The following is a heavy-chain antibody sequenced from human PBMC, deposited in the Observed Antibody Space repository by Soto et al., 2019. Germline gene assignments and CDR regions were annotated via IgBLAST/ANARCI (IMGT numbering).Heavy chain of an antibody. CDR3: ARVGVLVGATTYYYYGMDV. CDR2: IIPIFGTA. D-gene: IGHD1-26*01. V-gene: IGHV1-69*01. CDR1: GGTFSSYA. J-gene: IGHJ6*02. Sequence: QVQLVQSGAEVKKPGSSVKVSCKASGGTFSSYAISWVRQAPGQGLEWMGGIIPIFGTADYAQKFQGRVTITADESTSTAYMELSSLRSEDTAVYYCARVGVLVGATTYYYYGMDVWGQGTTVPVSS.